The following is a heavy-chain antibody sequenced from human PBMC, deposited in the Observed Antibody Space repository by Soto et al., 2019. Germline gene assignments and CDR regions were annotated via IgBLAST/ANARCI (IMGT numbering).Heavy chain of an antibody. J-gene: IGHJ4*02. CDR1: GGSISSGGYY. Sequence: SETLSLTCTVSGGSISSGGYYWSWIRQHPGKGLEWIGYIYYSGSTYYNPSLKSRVTISVDTSKYQFSLKLSSVTAADTAVYYCARSLYRYCSGGSCYSVYYFDYWGQGTLVTVSS. CDR3: ARSLYRYCSGGSCYSVYYFDY. V-gene: IGHV4-31*03. D-gene: IGHD2-15*01. CDR2: IYYSGST.